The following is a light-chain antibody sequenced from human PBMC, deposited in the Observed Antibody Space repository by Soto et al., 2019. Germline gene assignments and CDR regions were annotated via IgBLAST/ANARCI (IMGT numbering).Light chain of an antibody. CDR2: DAS. Sequence: ELVLTQPPSTLSLSPGARATPSCGTSRTIANKYLAWYQQRPGQAPRLLIFDASSWATGIPDRFSGSGSGTDYTFFIGRLEPEDCGVYFCQQYTGPPTTFGQGTRLEIK. CDR1: RTIANKY. CDR3: QQYTGPPTT. V-gene: IGKV3-20*01. J-gene: IGKJ5*01.